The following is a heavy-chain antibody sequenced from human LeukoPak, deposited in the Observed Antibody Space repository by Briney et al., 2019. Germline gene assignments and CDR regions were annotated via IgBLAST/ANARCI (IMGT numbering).Heavy chain of an antibody. CDR1: GFTFSSYA. CDR2: ISGSGGSI. CDR3: AKDKRSGWYWRY. Sequence: GGSLRLSCAASGFTFSSYAMSWVRQAPGKGLEWVSAISGSGGSIYYADSVKGRFTISRDNSKNTLYLQMNSLRAEDTAVYYCAKDKRSGWYWRYWGQGTLVTVSS. D-gene: IGHD6-19*01. V-gene: IGHV3-23*01. J-gene: IGHJ4*02.